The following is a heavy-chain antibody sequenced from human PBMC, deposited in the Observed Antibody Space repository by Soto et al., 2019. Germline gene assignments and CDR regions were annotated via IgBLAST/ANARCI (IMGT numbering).Heavy chain of an antibody. J-gene: IGHJ4*02. CDR1: GGSISSGGYY. CDR3: AREAVTTTFDY. D-gene: IGHD4-17*01. CDR2: IYYSGST. Sequence: SETLSLTCTVSGGSISSGGYYWSWIRQHPGKGLEWIGYIYYSGSTYYNPSLKSRVTISVDTSKNQFSLKLSSVTAADTAVYYCAREAVTTTFDYWGQGTLVTVSS. V-gene: IGHV4-31*03.